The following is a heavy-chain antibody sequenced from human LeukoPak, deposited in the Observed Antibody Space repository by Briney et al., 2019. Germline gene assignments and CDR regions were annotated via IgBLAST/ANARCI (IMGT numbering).Heavy chain of an antibody. J-gene: IGHJ5*02. CDR2: ISGSGGST. Sequence: PGGSLRLSCAASGFTFTSYAMTWVRQAPGKGLEWVSAISGSGGSTYYADSVKGRFTISRDNSKNTLYLQMNSLRAEDTAVYYCAKGVSGYYYHWGQGTLVTVSS. CDR1: GFTFTSYA. D-gene: IGHD3-22*01. CDR3: AKGVSGYYYH. V-gene: IGHV3-23*01.